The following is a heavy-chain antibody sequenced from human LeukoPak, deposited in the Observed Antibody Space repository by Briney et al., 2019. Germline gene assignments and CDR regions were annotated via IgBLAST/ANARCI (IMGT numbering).Heavy chain of an antibody. D-gene: IGHD5-18*01. V-gene: IGHV3-30-3*01. CDR2: VSFDGSNK. CDR1: EFTFSDYS. J-gene: IGHJ4*02. Sequence: GRSLRLSCVASEFTFSDYSMLWVRQAPGKGLEWVAVVSFDGSNKFYADSVQGRFTSSRDNSKNTLYLQMNSLRVEDTAVYYCARSHPWIQLWPPRYWGQGTLVTVSS. CDR3: ARSHPWIQLWPPRY.